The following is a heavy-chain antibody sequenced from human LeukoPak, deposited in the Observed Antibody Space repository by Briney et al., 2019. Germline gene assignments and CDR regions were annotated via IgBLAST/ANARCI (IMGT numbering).Heavy chain of an antibody. J-gene: IGHJ4*02. Sequence: GGSLRLSCVASGFXFSTYWMHWVRQAPGKGQLWVSRLSGDGSSTKYADSLKGRFTISRDNAKNTLYLQMSSLRAEDTAVYFCARASTTVPNLLDNWGQGTLVTVSS. CDR1: GFXFSTYW. V-gene: IGHV3-74*03. CDR2: LSGDGSST. D-gene: IGHD4-17*01. CDR3: ARASTTVPNLLDN.